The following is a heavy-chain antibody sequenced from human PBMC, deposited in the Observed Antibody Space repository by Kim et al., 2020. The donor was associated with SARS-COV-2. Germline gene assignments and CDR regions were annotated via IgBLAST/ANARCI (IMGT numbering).Heavy chain of an antibody. CDR2: ISWNSGSI. CDR1: GFTFDDYA. J-gene: IGHJ4*02. Sequence: GGSLRLSCAASGFTFDDYAMHWVRQAPGKGLEWVSGISWNSGSIGYADSVKGGFTISRDNAKDSLYLQMNSLSAEDTALYYCAKVRGGSFDYWGQGTLVTVSS. D-gene: IGHD1-1*01. CDR3: AKVRGGSFDY. V-gene: IGHV3-9*01.